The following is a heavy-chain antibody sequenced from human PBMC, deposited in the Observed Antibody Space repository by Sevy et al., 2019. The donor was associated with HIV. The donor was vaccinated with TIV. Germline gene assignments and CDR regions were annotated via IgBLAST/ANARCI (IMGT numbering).Heavy chain of an antibody. J-gene: IGHJ4*02. V-gene: IGHV5-51*01. CDR3: ATSRSGYFDSSGYYIY. CDR1: GYRFTSHW. CDR2: IYPDDSDT. D-gene: IGHD3-22*01. Sequence: GESPKISCKGSGYRFTSHWIGWVRHMPGKGLEWMGVIYPDDSDTRYSPSFQGQVTFSADKSISTAYLQWSSLKASDTGVYYCATSRSGYFDSSGYYIYWGQGTLVTVSS.